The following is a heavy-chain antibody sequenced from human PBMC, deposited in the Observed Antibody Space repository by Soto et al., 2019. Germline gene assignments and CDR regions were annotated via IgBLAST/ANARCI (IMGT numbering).Heavy chain of an antibody. CDR1: GGSFSGYY. D-gene: IGHD3-3*01. CDR2: INHSGST. V-gene: IGHV4-34*01. CDR3: ASSLEWLLLGAFDI. Sequence: PEETLSLTCAVYGGSFSGYYWSWIRQPPGKGLEWIGEINHSGSTNYNPSLKSRVTISVDTSKNQFSLKLSSVTAADTAVYYCASSLEWLLLGAFDIWGQGTMVNVS. J-gene: IGHJ3*02.